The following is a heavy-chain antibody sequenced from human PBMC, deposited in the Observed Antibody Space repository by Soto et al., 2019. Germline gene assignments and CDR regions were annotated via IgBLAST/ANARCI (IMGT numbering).Heavy chain of an antibody. CDR2: ISGSGGST. Sequence: PGGSLRLSCAASGFTFSSYAMNWVRQAPGKGLEWVSAISGSGGSTYYSSSVKGRFAISRDNSKDTLYLQIDSLRAEDTAVYYCAKAGVSCSGSTCYAFKPRYYFAFWGKGTLGTVGS. V-gene: IGHV3-23*01. J-gene: IGHJ4*02. CDR1: GFTFSSYA. D-gene: IGHD2-2*01. CDR3: AKAGVSCSGSTCYAFKPRYYFAF.